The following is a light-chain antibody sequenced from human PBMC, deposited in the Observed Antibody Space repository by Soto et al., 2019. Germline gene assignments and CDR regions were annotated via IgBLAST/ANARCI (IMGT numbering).Light chain of an antibody. J-gene: IGKJ5*01. CDR1: QSISSW. Sequence: DIQMTQSPSTLSASIGDRVTITCRASQSISSWLAWYQQKPGKAPKLLISKASSLESGVPSRFSGSGSGTEFTLTISSLQPDDFATYYCQQYDTYPVTFGRGTRLEIK. CDR2: KAS. V-gene: IGKV1-5*03. CDR3: QQYDTYPVT.